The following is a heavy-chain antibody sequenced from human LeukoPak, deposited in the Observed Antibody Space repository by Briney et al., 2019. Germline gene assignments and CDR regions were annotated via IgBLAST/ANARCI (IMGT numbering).Heavy chain of an antibody. Sequence: GGSLRLSCAASGFTFSDYYMSWIRQAPGKGLEWVSYISSSSSTIYYADSVKGRFTISRDNAKNSLYLQMNGLRAEDTAVYYCARERTGSSSWYQDYWGQGTLVTVSS. J-gene: IGHJ4*02. CDR2: ISSSSSTI. D-gene: IGHD6-13*01. CDR3: ARERTGSSSWYQDY. CDR1: GFTFSDYY. V-gene: IGHV3-11*01.